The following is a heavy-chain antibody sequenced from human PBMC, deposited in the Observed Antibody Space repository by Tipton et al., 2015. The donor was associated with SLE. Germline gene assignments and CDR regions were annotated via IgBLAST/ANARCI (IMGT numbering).Heavy chain of an antibody. J-gene: IGHJ6*03. D-gene: IGHD3-16*01. CDR1: GVSIGSSYYY. CDR3: TRQRGTAYYYYHMDV. CDR2: VYYSGST. Sequence: TLSLTCIVSGVSIGSSYYYWAWIRQPPGKGLEWIGTVYYSGSTYYNPSLKSRVTISVGTSTNQLSLRLTSVTAADTAVYYCTRQRGTAYYYYHMDVWDKGTTVTVSS. V-gene: IGHV4-39*01.